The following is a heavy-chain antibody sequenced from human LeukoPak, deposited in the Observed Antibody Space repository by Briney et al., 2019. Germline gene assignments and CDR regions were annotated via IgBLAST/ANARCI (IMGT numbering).Heavy chain of an antibody. D-gene: IGHD3-22*01. CDR2: INHSGST. CDR1: GGSFSGYY. CDR3: ARVNYYDSS. Sequence: PSETLSLTCAVYGGSFSGYYSSWIRQPPGKGLEWIGEINHSGSTNYNPSLKSRVTISVDTSKNQFSLKLSSVTAADTAVYYCARVNYYDSSWGQGTLVTVSS. V-gene: IGHV4-34*01. J-gene: IGHJ4*02.